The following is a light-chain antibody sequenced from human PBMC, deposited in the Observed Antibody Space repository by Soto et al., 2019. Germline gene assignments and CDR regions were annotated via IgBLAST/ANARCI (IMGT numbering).Light chain of an antibody. CDR2: EGS. CDR1: QSISSW. Sequence: DIQMTQSPSTLSASVGDRVTITCRASQSISSWLAWYQQKSGEAPKLLIYEGSTLARGVPSRFSGSGSGTEFTLTISSLQPDEFATFYCQQYDTYSRTFGQGTKVEVK. CDR3: QQYDTYSRT. V-gene: IGKV1-5*03. J-gene: IGKJ1*01.